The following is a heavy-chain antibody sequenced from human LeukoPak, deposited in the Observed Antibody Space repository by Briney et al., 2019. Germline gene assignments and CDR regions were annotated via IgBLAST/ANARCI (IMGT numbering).Heavy chain of an antibody. CDR3: GKGSVDTAMVTGY. Sequence: QTGGSLRLSCAASGFTFSSYAMSWVRQAPGKGLEWVSAISGSGGSTYYADSVKGRFTISRDNSKNTLYLQMNSLRAEDTAVYYCGKGSVDTAMVTGYWGQGTLVTVSS. J-gene: IGHJ4*02. D-gene: IGHD5-18*01. CDR2: ISGSGGST. CDR1: GFTFSSYA. V-gene: IGHV3-23*01.